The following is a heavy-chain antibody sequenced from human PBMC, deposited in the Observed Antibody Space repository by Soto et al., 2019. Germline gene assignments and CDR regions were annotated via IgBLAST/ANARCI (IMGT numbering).Heavy chain of an antibody. V-gene: IGHV3-30*18. J-gene: IGHJ6*02. CDR2: ISYDGSNK. CDR3: AKRQYCSGGSCYYYYYGMDV. Sequence: QVQLVESGGGVVQPGRSLRLSYAASGFTFSSYGMHWVRQAPGKGLEWVAVISYDGSNKYYADSVKGRFTISRDNSKNTLYLQMNSLRAEDTAVYYCAKRQYCSGGSCYYYYYGMDVWGQGTTVTVSS. D-gene: IGHD2-15*01. CDR1: GFTFSSYG.